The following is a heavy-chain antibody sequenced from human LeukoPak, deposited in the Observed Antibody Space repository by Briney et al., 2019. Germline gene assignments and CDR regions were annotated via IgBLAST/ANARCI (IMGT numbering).Heavy chain of an antibody. CDR2: IPWNGDRT. V-gene: IGHV3-20*04. CDR1: GFTFGDHG. CDR3: ARRRTAGSSWYFDL. J-gene: IGHJ2*01. D-gene: IGHD6-13*01. Sequence: GGSLRLSCAASGFTFGDHGMSWVRQAPGKGLEWVSGIPWNGDRTGYVDSVKGRFTISRDNAKNSLYLQMDSLRVEDTALYFCARRRTAGSSWYFDLWGCGTLVTVSS.